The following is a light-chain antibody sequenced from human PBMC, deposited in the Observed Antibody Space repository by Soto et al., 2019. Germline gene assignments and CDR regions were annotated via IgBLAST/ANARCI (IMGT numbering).Light chain of an antibody. V-gene: IGKV1-39*01. J-gene: IGKJ2*01. CDR2: AAS. CDR1: QSISSY. Sequence: DIQMTQSPSSLSASVGDRVTITYRARQSISSYLNWYQQKPGKAPKLLIYAASSLQSGVPSRFSGSGSGTDFALTISSLQPEDVATYYCQQSYSTPYTLGQGPKLEVK. CDR3: QQSYSTPYT.